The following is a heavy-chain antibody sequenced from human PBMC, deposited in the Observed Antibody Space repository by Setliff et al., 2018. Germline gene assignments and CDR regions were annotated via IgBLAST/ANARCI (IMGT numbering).Heavy chain of an antibody. CDR2: INHSGST. Sequence: PSETLSLTCAVYGGSFSGYYWSWIRQPPGKGLEWIGEINHSGSTNYNPSLKSRVTISVGTSKNQFSLKLSSVTAADTAVYYCARDEDYYGSGSYYNWGQGTLVTVSS. CDR3: ARDEDYYGSGSYYN. V-gene: IGHV4-34*01. J-gene: IGHJ4*02. D-gene: IGHD3-10*01. CDR1: GGSFSGYY.